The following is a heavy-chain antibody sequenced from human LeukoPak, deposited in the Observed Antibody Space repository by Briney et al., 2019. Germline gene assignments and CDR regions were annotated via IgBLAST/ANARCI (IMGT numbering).Heavy chain of an antibody. D-gene: IGHD2-2*01. CDR1: GYSFTSYW. J-gene: IGHJ4*02. CDR3: ARPACSSTSCYRGLY. Sequence: GESLKISCKGSGYSFTSYWIGWVRQMPGKGLEWMGIIYPGDSDTRYSPSFQGQVTISADKSISTAYLQWSSLKASDTAMYYCARPACSSTSCYRGLYWGQGTLVTVSS. V-gene: IGHV5-51*01. CDR2: IYPGDSDT.